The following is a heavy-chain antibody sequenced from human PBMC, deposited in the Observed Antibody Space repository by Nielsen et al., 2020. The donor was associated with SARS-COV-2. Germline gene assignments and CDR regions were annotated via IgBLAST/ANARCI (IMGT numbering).Heavy chain of an antibody. V-gene: IGHV3-23*01. D-gene: IGHD3-3*01. CDR3: ARDLPGDFWSGYYPRGGMDV. CDR1: GFTFSSYA. J-gene: IGHJ6*02. CDR2: ISGSGGST. Sequence: GESLKISCAASGFTFSSYAMSWVRQAPGKGLEWVSAISGSGGSTYYADSVKGRFTISRENAKNSLYLQMNSLRAGDTAVYYCARDLPGDFWSGYYPRGGMDVWGQGTTVTVSS.